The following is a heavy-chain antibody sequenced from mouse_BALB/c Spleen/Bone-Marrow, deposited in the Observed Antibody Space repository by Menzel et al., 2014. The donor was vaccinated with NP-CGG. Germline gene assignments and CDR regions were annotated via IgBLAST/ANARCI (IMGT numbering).Heavy chain of an antibody. D-gene: IGHD1-2*01. Sequence: EVKLMESGGGLVKPGGSLKLSCAASGFGFSSSDMPWVRQTPEKRLEWVAYISSGGGSTYYPDTVKGRFTISRDNAKNTLYLQMSSLKSEDTAMYYCATHYYGRFDYWGQGTTLTVSS. CDR2: ISSGGGST. J-gene: IGHJ2*01. V-gene: IGHV5-12-1*01. CDR1: GFGFSSSD. CDR3: ATHYYGRFDY.